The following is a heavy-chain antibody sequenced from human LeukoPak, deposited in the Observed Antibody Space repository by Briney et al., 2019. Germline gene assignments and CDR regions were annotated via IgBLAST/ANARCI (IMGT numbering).Heavy chain of an antibody. J-gene: IGHJ6*03. CDR3: GAVAGDYYYYYMDV. Sequence: SETLSLTCTVSGGSISSSSYYWGWIRQPPGKGLEWIGSIYYSGSTYYNPSLKSRVTISVDTSKNQFSLKLSSVTAADTAVYYCGAVAGDYYYYYMDVWGKGTTVTVSS. CDR1: GGSISSSSYY. D-gene: IGHD6-19*01. V-gene: IGHV4-39*01. CDR2: IYYSGST.